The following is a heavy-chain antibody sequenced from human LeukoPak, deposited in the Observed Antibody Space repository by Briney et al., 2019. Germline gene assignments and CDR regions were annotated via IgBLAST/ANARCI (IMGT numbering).Heavy chain of an antibody. V-gene: IGHV1-18*01. J-gene: IGHJ6*02. CDR1: GYTFTSYG. Sequence: ASVKVSCKASGYTFTSYGISWVRQAPGQGREWRGWISAYNGNTNYAQKLQGRVTMTTDTSTSTAYMELRSLRSDDTAVYYCARDENPYEVRGAISYYYYGMDVWGQGTTVTVSS. CDR3: ARDENPYEVRGAISYYYYGMDV. CDR2: ISAYNGNT. D-gene: IGHD3-10*01.